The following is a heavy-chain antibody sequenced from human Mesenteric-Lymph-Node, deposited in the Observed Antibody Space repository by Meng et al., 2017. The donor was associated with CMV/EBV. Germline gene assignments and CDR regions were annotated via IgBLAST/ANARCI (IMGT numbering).Heavy chain of an antibody. V-gene: IGHV4-34*01. J-gene: IGHJ4*02. CDR3: ARHQRWLKSEGGFNY. Sequence: QAHHQRWVRALLKSSGPLSLTCAVYGGSFSGYYWSWIRQPPGKGLEWIGEINHSGSTNYNPSLKSRVTISVDTSKNQFSLKLSSVTAADTAVYYCARHQRWLKSEGGFNYWGQGTLVTVSS. CDR1: GGSFSGYY. CDR2: INHSGST. D-gene: IGHD4-23*01.